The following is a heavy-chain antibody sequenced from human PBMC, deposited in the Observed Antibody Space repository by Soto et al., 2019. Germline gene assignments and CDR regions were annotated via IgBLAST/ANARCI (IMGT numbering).Heavy chain of an antibody. CDR1: GLNFNIYG. J-gene: IGHJ6*03. CDR3: GKEGGTMEQYDFWTGRRGFSYIDV. Sequence: QERLVESGGGVVEPGGSLRLSCAASGLNFNIYGMQWVRQAPGKGLEWVAVVSYDGSKKYYADSVKGRFTISRDNSKKTVDLQMDSLRDEDTAVYYCGKEGGTMEQYDFWTGRRGFSYIDVWGKGTAVAVSS. D-gene: IGHD3-3*01. V-gene: IGHV3-30*18. CDR2: VSYDGSKK.